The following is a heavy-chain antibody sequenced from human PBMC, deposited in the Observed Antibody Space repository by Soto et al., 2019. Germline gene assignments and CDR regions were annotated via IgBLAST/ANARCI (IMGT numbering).Heavy chain of an antibody. CDR1: GYTFTSYG. CDR3: ARDKLGYSSGQSGN. J-gene: IGHJ4*02. V-gene: IGHV1-18*04. Sequence: GASVKVSCKASGYTFTSYGISWVRQAPGQGLEWMGWISAYNGNTNYAQKLQGRVTMTTDTSTSTAYMELRSLRSDDTAVYYCARDKLGYSSGQSGNWGQGTLVTVSS. CDR2: ISAYNGNT. D-gene: IGHD6-19*01.